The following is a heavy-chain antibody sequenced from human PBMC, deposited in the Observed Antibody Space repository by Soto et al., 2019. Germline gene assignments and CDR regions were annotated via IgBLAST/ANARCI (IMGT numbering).Heavy chain of an antibody. CDR2: IRSKAYGGTT. J-gene: IGHJ4*02. CDR1: GFTFGYYA. V-gene: IGHV3-49*04. D-gene: IGHD2-8*01. CDR3: TFPRRARARNGPYFDY. Sequence: ALSLSCTASGFTFGYYAMSWVRQAPGKGLEWVCFIRSKAYGGTTEYAASVKGRFTISRDDSKSIAYLQMNSLKTEDTAVYYCTFPRRARARNGPYFDYWGQGTLVTVSS.